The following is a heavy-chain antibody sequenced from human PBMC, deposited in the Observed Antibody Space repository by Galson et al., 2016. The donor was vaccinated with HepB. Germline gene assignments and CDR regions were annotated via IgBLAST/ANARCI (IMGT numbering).Heavy chain of an antibody. CDR3: ATVSGPLDY. D-gene: IGHD3-16*01. CDR1: GFTFSRFW. V-gene: IGHV3-74*03. Sequence: SLRLSCAASGFTFSRFWMHWVRQAPGKGLVWVSRINSDGTTTTYADSVKGRFTISRDNAENTLYLQMNSLRAEDTAFYYCATVSGPLDYWGQGTRVTVSS. CDR2: INSDGTTT. J-gene: IGHJ4*02.